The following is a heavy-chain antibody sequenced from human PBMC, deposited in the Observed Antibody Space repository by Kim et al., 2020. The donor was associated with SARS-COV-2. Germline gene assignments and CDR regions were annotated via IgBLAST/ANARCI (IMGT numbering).Heavy chain of an antibody. J-gene: IGHJ6*02. D-gene: IGHD3-9*01. CDR2: ISYDGSNK. Sequence: GGSLRLSCAASGFTFSSYGMHWVRQAPGKGLEWVAVISYDGSNKYYADSVKGRFTISRDNSKNTLYLQMNSLRAEDTAVYYCAKVLMTQGYYDILTGQKNYYYYGMDVWGQGTTVTVSS. CDR1: GFTFSSYG. CDR3: AKVLMTQGYYDILTGQKNYYYYGMDV. V-gene: IGHV3-30*18.